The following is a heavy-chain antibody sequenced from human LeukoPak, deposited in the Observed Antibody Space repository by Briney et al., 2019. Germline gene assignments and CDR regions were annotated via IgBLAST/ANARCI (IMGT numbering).Heavy chain of an antibody. D-gene: IGHD1-26*01. J-gene: IGHJ3*02. V-gene: IGHV4-39*01. CDR2: IYYSGST. CDR3: ARGWELLRAFDI. Sequence: SXXLSLTCTVSGGSISSSSYYWGWIRQPPGKGLEWIGSIYYSGSTYYTPSLKSRVTISVDTSKNQFSLKLSSVTAADTAVYYCARGWELLRAFDIWGQGTMVTVSS. CDR1: GGSISSSSYY.